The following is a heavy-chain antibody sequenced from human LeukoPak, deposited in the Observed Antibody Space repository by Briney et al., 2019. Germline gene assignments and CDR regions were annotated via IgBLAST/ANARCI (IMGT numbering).Heavy chain of an antibody. D-gene: IGHD1-14*01. J-gene: IGHJ4*02. CDR3: ARAFGISHCPDY. CDR1: GFTFSSYA. Sequence: GSLRLSCAASGFTFSSYAMHWVRQAPGKGLEWVAVISYDGSNKYYADSVKGRFTISRDNSKNTLYLQMNSLRAEDTAVYYCARAFGISHCPDYWGQGTLVTVPS. CDR2: ISYDGSNK. V-gene: IGHV3-30*04.